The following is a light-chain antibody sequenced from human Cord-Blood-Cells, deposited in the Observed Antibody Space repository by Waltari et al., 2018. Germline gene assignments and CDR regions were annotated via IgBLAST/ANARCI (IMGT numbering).Light chain of an antibody. Sequence: DIQMTQSPSSLSASVGDRATITCRASQSISSYLNWYQQKPGKAPKLLIYAASSLQSGVPSRFSGSGSETDFTLTISSLQPEDFATYYCQQSYSTPLTFGGGTKVEIK. CDR2: AAS. CDR3: QQSYSTPLT. J-gene: IGKJ4*01. V-gene: IGKV1-39*01. CDR1: QSISSY.